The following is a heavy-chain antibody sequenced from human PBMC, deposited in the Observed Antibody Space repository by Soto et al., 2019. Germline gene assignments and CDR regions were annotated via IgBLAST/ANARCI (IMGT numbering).Heavy chain of an antibody. V-gene: IGHV3-7*01. D-gene: IGHD3-3*02. Sequence: GGSLRLSCAASGFTFSSYWVTWVRQAPGKGLEWVANIKQDGSEKYYVDSVKGRFTISRDNAKNSLYLQMNSLRAEDSAVYYCAGEYAFLEWLLKENYYYYGMDVWGQGTTVTVSS. CDR1: GFTFSSYW. J-gene: IGHJ6*02. CDR2: IKQDGSEK. CDR3: AGEYAFLEWLLKENYYYYGMDV.